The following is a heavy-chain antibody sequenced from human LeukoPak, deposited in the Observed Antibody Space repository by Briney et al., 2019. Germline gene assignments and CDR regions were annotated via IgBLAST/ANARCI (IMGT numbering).Heavy chain of an antibody. V-gene: IGHV3-48*03. CDR3: AKSPYCSGGSCYYFDY. D-gene: IGHD2-15*01. CDR1: GFTFSSYE. J-gene: IGHJ4*02. Sequence: GGSLRLSCAASGFTFSSYEMNWVRQAPGKGLEWVSYISSSGSTIYYADSVKGRFTISRDNAKNSLYLQMNSLRAEDTAVYYCAKSPYCSGGSCYYFDYWGRGTLVTVSS. CDR2: ISSSGSTI.